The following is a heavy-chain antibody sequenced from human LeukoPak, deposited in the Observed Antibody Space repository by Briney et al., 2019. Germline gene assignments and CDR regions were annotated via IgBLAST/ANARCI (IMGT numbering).Heavy chain of an antibody. CDR1: GGSISSSSYY. V-gene: IGHV4-39*07. CDR2: IYYSGST. J-gene: IGHJ5*02. Sequence: SETLSLTCTVSGGSISSSSYYWGWIRQPPGKGLGWIGSIYYSGSTYYNPSLKSRVTISVDTSKNQFSLKLSSVTAADTAVYYCARDFSPMVRGVIRGFDPWGQGTLVTVSS. D-gene: IGHD3-10*01. CDR3: ARDFSPMVRGVIRGFDP.